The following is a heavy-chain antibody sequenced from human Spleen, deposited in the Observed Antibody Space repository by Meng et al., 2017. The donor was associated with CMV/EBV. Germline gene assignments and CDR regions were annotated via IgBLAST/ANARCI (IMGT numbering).Heavy chain of an antibody. Sequence: LACAASGLTFSSYAMSWVRQAPGKGLEWVSVIYSGISTIYYADSVKGRFTISRDNSKNTLYLQMNSLRAEDTAVYYCARGGLGVPADYWGQGTLVTVSS. CDR2: IYSGISTI. V-gene: IGHV3-23*03. CDR3: ARGGLGVPADY. D-gene: IGHD3-16*01. CDR1: GLTFSSYA. J-gene: IGHJ4*02.